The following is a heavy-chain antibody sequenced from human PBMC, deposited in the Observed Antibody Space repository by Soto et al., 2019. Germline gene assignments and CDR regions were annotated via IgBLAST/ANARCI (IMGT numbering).Heavy chain of an antibody. D-gene: IGHD5-12*01. CDR2: IIPIFGTA. CDR1: GGTFNSYA. Sequence: QVQLVQSGAEVKKPGSSVKVSCKASGGTFNSYAISWVRQAPGQGLECMGGIIPIFGTANYAQKFQGRVTITADESTSTAYMEVSSLRSEDTAVYYCASIRDGYNLHYYYGMDVWGQGTTVTVSS. CDR3: ASIRDGYNLHYYYGMDV. V-gene: IGHV1-69*12. J-gene: IGHJ6*02.